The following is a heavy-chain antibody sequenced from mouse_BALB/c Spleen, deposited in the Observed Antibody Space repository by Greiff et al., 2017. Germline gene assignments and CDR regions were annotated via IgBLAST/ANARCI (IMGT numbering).Heavy chain of an antibody. CDR1: GFTFSSFG. CDR3: ARDYYGNYDY. Sequence: EVQVVESGGGLVQPGGSRKLSCAASGFTFSSFGMHWVRQAPEKGLEWVAYISSGSSTIYYADTVKGRFTISRDNPKNTLFLQMTSLRSEDTAMYYCARDYYGNYDYWGQGTTLTVSS. CDR2: ISSGSSTI. V-gene: IGHV5-17*02. D-gene: IGHD2-1*01. J-gene: IGHJ2*01.